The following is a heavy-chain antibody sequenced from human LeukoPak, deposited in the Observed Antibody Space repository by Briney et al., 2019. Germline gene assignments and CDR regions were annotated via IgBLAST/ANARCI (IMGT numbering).Heavy chain of an antibody. CDR2: FDPEDGET. V-gene: IGHV1-24*01. J-gene: IGHJ4*02. Sequence: ASVKVSCKVSGYTLTDVSMHWVRQAPGKGLEWMGGFDPEDGETIYAQKFQGRVTMTEDTSTDTAYMGLSSLRSEDTAVYYCATNLGIWFDKNNTWGQGTLVAVSS. CDR1: GYTLTDVS. D-gene: IGHD3-10*01. CDR3: ATNLGIWFDKNNT.